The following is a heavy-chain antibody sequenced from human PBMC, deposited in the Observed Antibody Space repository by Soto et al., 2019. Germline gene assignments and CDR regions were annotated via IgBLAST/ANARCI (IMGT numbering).Heavy chain of an antibody. CDR3: ARQGQVHTPAFVY. V-gene: IGHV1-69*19. CDR2: ISPMFGAA. D-gene: IGHD3-10*01. CDR1: GGTFNTYA. Sequence: QVQLVQSGAEMKKPGSSVKVSCQSSGGTFNTYAMNWVRQSPGQGPEWMGDISPMFGAANYAPKFQGRVTITADEATRTSYMQLSSLTAEDTALYFWARQGQVHTPAFVYWGQGTLVTVSS. J-gene: IGHJ4*02.